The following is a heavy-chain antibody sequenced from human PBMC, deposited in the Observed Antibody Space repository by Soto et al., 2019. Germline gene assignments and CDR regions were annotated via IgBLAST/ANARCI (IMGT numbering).Heavy chain of an antibody. D-gene: IGHD7-27*01. CDR2: ISSSGSTI. J-gene: IGHJ4*02. CDR3: ARDDWGAGYFDY. CDR1: GFTFSSYE. Sequence: GGSLRLSCAASGFTFSSYEMNWVRQAPGKGLEWVSYISSSGSTIYYADSVKGRFTISRDNAKNSLYLQMNSLRAEDTAAYYCARDDWGAGYFDYWGQGTLVTVSS. V-gene: IGHV3-48*03.